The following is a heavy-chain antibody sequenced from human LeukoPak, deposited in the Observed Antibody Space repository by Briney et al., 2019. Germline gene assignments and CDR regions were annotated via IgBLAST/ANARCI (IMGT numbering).Heavy chain of an antibody. V-gene: IGHV3-48*03. J-gene: IGHJ6*04. CDR1: GCTFSSYE. CDR3: AELGITMIGGV. CDR2: ISSSGSTI. D-gene: IGHD3-10*02. Sequence: GGSLRLSCAASGCTFSSYEMNWVRQAPGKGLEWVSYISSSGSTIYYADSVKGRFTISRDNAKNSLYLRMNSLRAEDTAVYYCAELGITMIGGVWGKGTTVTISS.